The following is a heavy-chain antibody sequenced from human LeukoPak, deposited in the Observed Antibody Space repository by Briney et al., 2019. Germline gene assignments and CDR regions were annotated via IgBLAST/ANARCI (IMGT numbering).Heavy chain of an antibody. Sequence: PGGSLRLSCAASGFTFSSYAMHWVRQAPGKGLEYVSAISSNGGSTYYANSVKGRFTISRDNSKNTLYLQMGSLRAEDMAVYYCARDGSGGKGDYWGQGTLVTVSS. CDR2: ISSNGGST. V-gene: IGHV3-64*01. CDR3: ARDGSGGKGDY. D-gene: IGHD2-15*01. CDR1: GFTFSSYA. J-gene: IGHJ4*02.